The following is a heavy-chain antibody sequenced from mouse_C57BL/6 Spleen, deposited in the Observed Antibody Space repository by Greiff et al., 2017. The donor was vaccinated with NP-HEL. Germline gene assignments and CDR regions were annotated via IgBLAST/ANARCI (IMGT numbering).Heavy chain of an antibody. CDR3: ARWNGYDWYFDV. CDR1: GYSFTGYY. V-gene: IGHV1-42*01. CDR2: INPSTGGT. Sequence: VQLQPSGPELVKPGASVKISCKASGYSFTGYYMNWVKQSPEKSLEWIGEINPSTGGTTYHQKFKAQATLTRDKVSSTAYMQHKSLTSGDSAVYFCARWNGYDWYFDVWGTGTTVTVSS. J-gene: IGHJ1*03. D-gene: IGHD2-2*01.